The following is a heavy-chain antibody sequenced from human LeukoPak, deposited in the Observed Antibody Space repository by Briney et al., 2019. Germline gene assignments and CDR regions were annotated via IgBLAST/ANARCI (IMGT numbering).Heavy chain of an antibody. CDR2: ISYDGSNK. CDR1: GFTFSSYA. CDR3: ARGRAIRYSSSWYFDY. Sequence: PGRSLRLSCAAPGFTFSSYAMHWVRQAPGKGLEWVAVISYDGSNKYYADSVKGRFTISRDNSKNTLYLQMNSLRAEDTAVYYCARGRAIRYSSSWYFDYWGQGTLVTVSS. D-gene: IGHD6-13*01. V-gene: IGHV3-30-3*01. J-gene: IGHJ4*02.